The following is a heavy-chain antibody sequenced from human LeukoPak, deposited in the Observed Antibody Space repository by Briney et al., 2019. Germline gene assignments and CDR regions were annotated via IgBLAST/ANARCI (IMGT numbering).Heavy chain of an antibody. V-gene: IGHV3-30-3*01. D-gene: IGHD3-9*01. J-gene: IGHJ4*02. CDR2: ISYDGINE. Sequence: GGSLRLSCAASGFTFSNYAMHWVRQAPGKGLEWMAVISYDGINEYCADSVKGRFTISRDNSKNTLYLQMNSLRADDTAFYYCARAMTYYDILTGPTDYWGQGTLVTVSS. CDR1: GFTFSNYA. CDR3: ARAMTYYDILTGPTDY.